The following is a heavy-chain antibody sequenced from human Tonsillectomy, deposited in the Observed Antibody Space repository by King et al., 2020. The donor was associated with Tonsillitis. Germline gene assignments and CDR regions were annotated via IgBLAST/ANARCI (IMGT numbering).Heavy chain of an antibody. CDR2: IYHSGST. D-gene: IGHD1-1*01. CDR3: ARTTEAYYFDY. Sequence: QLQESGPGLVKPSETLSLTCTVSGSSISSVYYWGWIPQPPGKGLEWIGSIYHSGSTYYNPSLKSRVTISVDTSKNQFSLNLSSVTAADTAVYYCARTTEAYYFDYWGQGTLVTVSS. CDR1: GSSISSVYY. J-gene: IGHJ4*02. V-gene: IGHV4-38-2*02.